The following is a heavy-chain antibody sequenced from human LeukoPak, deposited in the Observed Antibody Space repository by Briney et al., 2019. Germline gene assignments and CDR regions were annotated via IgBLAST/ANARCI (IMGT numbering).Heavy chain of an antibody. V-gene: IGHV3-23*01. CDR2: IGGYGDTT. CDR3: AKDMDVGGYGSGSYFDY. D-gene: IGHD3-10*01. Sequence: GGSLRLSCAASRFTFSRYAFSSYAMSWVRQAPGKGLEWVSSIGGYGDTTSYADSVRGRFTISRDNSKNTLYLQMNSLRPEDTAVYYCAKDMDVGGYGSGSYFDYWGQGTLVTVSS. J-gene: IGHJ4*02. CDR1: RFTFSRYAFSSYA.